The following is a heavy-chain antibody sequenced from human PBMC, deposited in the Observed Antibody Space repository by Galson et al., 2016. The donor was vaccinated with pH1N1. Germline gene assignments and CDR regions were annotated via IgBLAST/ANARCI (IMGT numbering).Heavy chain of an antibody. J-gene: IGHJ3*01. CDR3: AHREVMITNAFDF. CDR2: IYWDDDK. CDR1: GFSNSSSGMG. Sequence: PALVKPTQTLTLTCTFSGFSNSSSGMGVGWIRQPPGKALEWLAVIYWDDDKRYSPSLKSRLTITKDTSKNHVVLTMTNMDPMDTATYYCAHREVMITNAFDFWGQGTMVTVSS. D-gene: IGHD3-16*01. V-gene: IGHV2-5*02.